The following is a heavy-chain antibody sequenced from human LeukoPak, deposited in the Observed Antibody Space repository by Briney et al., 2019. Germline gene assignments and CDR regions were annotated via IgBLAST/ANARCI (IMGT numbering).Heavy chain of an antibody. CDR2: IKSKTDGGTT. V-gene: IGHV3-15*01. CDR3: TTDVDTANDY. CDR1: GFTFSNAW. D-gene: IGHD5-18*01. J-gene: IGHJ4*02. Sequence: GGSLRLSCAASGFTFSNAWMSWVRQAPGRGLGGFGRIKSKTDGGTTDYAAPVKGRFTISRDDSKNTLYLQMNSLKTEDTAVYYCTTDVDTANDYWGQGTLVTVSS.